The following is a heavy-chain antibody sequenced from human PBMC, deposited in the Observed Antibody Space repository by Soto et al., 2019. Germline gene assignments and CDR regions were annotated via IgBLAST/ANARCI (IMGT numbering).Heavy chain of an antibody. J-gene: IGHJ4*02. V-gene: IGHV3-30*18. CDR1: GFTFSSYG. CDR2: ISYDGSNK. Sequence: GGSLRLSCAASGFTFSSYGMHWVRQAPGKGLEWVAVISYDGSNKYYADSVKGRFTISRDNSKNTLYLQMNSLRAEDTAVYYCAKEYYDFWSGYYGSYYFDYWGQGTLVTVSS. D-gene: IGHD3-3*01. CDR3: AKEYYDFWSGYYGSYYFDY.